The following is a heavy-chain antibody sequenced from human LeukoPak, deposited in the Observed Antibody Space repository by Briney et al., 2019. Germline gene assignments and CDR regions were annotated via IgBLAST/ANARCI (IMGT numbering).Heavy chain of an antibody. D-gene: IGHD1-26*01. Sequence: SVKVSCKASGGTFSSYAISWVRQAPGQGLEWMGGIIPIFGTANYAQKFQGRVTITTDESTGTAYMELSSLRSEDTAVYYCARSPLEWELPYYFDYWGQGTLVTVSS. CDR1: GGTFSSYA. V-gene: IGHV1-69*05. J-gene: IGHJ4*02. CDR2: IIPIFGTA. CDR3: ARSPLEWELPYYFDY.